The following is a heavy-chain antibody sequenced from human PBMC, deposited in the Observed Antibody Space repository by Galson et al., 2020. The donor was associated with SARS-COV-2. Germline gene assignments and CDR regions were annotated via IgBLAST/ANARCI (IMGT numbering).Heavy chain of an antibody. CDR2: ISYDGSNK. D-gene: IGHD2-2*02. J-gene: IGHJ3*02. Sequence: SCAASGFTFSSYAMHWVRQTPGKGLEWVAVISYDGSNKYYADSVKGRFTISRDNSKNTLYLQMNSLRAEDTAVYFCARDAPMAINAFDIWGQGTMVTVSS. CDR3: ARDAPMAINAFDI. V-gene: IGHV3-30*01. CDR1: GFTFSSYA.